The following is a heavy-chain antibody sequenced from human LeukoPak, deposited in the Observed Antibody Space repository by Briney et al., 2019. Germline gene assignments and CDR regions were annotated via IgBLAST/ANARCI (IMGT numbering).Heavy chain of an antibody. CDR2: ISYDGSNK. CDR3: VSLLDP. J-gene: IGHJ5*02. CDR1: GFTFSSYA. Sequence: GGSLRLSCAASGFTFSSYAMHWVRQAPGKGLEWVAVISYDGSNKYYADSVKGRFTISRDNSKNTLYLQMNSLRAEDTAVYYCVSLLDPWGQGTLVTVSS. V-gene: IGHV3-30-3*01.